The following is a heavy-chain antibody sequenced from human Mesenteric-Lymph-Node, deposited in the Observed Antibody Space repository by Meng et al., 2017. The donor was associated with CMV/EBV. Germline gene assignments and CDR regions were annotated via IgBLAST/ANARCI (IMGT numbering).Heavy chain of an antibody. D-gene: IGHD3-3*01. Sequence: GESLKISCAASGFTVSSNYMSWVRQAPGKGLEWVSVIYSGGSTYYADSVKGRFTISRDNSKNTLYLQMNTLRAEDTAVYYCARGMYDFWSGYYSRPPNYAMDVWGQGTTVTVSS. CDR3: ARGMYDFWSGYYSRPPNYAMDV. CDR2: IYSGGST. J-gene: IGHJ6*02. CDR1: GFTVSSNY. V-gene: IGHV3-66*02.